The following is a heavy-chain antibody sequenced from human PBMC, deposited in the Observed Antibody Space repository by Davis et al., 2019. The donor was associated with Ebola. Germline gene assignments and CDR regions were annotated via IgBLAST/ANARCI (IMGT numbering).Heavy chain of an antibody. Sequence: PGGSLRLSCAASGFTFSSYAMSWVRQAPGKGLEWVSAISGSGGSTYYADSAKGRFTISRDNSKNTLYLQMNSLRAEDTAVYYCAKVNPVYGDYYYGMDVWGQGTTVTVSS. CDR3: AKVNPVYGDYYYGMDV. J-gene: IGHJ6*02. D-gene: IGHD4-17*01. CDR1: GFTFSSYA. V-gene: IGHV3-23*01. CDR2: ISGSGGST.